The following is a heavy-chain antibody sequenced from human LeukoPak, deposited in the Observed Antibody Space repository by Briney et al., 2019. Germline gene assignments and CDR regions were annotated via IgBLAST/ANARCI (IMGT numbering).Heavy chain of an antibody. CDR2: IYYSGST. V-gene: IGHV4-39*07. CDR3: AREMETVTTNYYGMDV. J-gene: IGHJ6*02. CDR1: GGSISSSSYY. D-gene: IGHD4-17*01. Sequence: SETLSLTCTVSGGSISSSSYYWGWIRQPPGKGLEWIGSIYYSGSTYYNPSLKSRVTISVDTSKNQFSLKLSSVTAADTAVYYCAREMETVTTNYYGMDVWGQGTTVTVSS.